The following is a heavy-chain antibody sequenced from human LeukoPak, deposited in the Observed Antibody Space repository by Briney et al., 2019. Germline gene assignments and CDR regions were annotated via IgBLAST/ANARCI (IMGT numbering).Heavy chain of an antibody. J-gene: IGHJ4*02. CDR2: ISSSSSYI. CDR3: ARKANSSGFDY. D-gene: IGHD6-19*01. CDR1: GFTFSSYS. Sequence: GGSLRLSCAASGFTFSSYSMNWVRQAPGKGLEWVSSISSSSSYIYYADSVKGRLTISRDNAKNSLYLQMNSLRAEDTAVYYCARKANSSGFDYWGQGTLVTVSS. V-gene: IGHV3-21*01.